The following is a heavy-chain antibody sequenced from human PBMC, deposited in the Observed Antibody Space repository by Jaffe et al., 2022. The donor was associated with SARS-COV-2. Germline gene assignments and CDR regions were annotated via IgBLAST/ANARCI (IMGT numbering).Heavy chain of an antibody. D-gene: IGHD6-13*01. CDR1: RHLISSGYY. J-gene: IGHJ4*02. CDR2: ISHTGST. Sequence: QMQLQESGPGLVKPSETLSLTCTVSRHLISSGYYYGWIRQPPGKGLEWIGSISHTGSTYYNPSLKSRVTISVDTSKNHFSLTLNSVTAADTAVYYCASDSRIPWYYYWGQGTLVTVSS. V-gene: IGHV4-38-2*02. CDR3: ASDSRIPWYYY.